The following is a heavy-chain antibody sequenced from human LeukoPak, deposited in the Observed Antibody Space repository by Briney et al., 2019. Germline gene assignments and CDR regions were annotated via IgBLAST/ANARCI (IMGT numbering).Heavy chain of an antibody. CDR3: AGYCSSTSCYTTYPDAFDI. Sequence: SETLSLTCTVAGGSISNYYWSWIRQPPGKGLEWIGYIYYSGSTNYNPSLKSRVTISVDTSKNQFSLKLSSVTAADTAVYYCAGYCSSTSCYTTYPDAFDIWGQGTMVTVSS. CDR2: IYYSGST. CDR1: GGSISNYY. D-gene: IGHD2-2*02. J-gene: IGHJ3*02. V-gene: IGHV4-59*01.